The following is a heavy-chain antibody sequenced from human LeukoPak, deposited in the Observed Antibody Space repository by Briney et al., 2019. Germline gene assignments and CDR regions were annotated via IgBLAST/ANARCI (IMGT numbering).Heavy chain of an antibody. Sequence: GESLKISCKGSGYNFINYWIGWVRQMPGKGLEWMGIIYPADSDTRYSPSFQGQVTISADKSISTAYLQWSSLKASDTAMYYCARHLGATVPEAFPPYYYYYGMDVWGLGTTVTVSS. D-gene: IGHD1-26*01. V-gene: IGHV5-51*01. CDR2: IYPADSDT. J-gene: IGHJ6*02. CDR1: GYNFINYW. CDR3: ARHLGATVPEAFPPYYYYYGMDV.